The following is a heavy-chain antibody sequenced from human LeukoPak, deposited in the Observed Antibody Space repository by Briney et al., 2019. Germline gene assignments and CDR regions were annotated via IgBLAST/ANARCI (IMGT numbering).Heavy chain of an antibody. Sequence: PGGSLRLSCAASGFTFSSYGMHWVRQAPGKGLEWVAVIWYDGSNKYYADSVKGRFTISRDNSKNTLYLQMNSLRAEDTAVYYCAREGRCGGDCYYDHRGQGTLVTVSS. D-gene: IGHD2-21*02. CDR3: AREGRCGGDCYYDH. V-gene: IGHV3-33*01. CDR1: GFTFSSYG. CDR2: IWYDGSNK. J-gene: IGHJ4*02.